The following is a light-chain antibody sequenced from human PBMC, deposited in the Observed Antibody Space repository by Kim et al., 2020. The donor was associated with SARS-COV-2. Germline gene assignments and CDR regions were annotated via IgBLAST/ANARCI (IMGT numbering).Light chain of an antibody. J-gene: IGKJ1*01. V-gene: IGKV1-8*01. CDR3: QQYYDYPWT. Sequence: AIRITQSPSSLSASTGDRVTITCRASQDIRQYLAWYQQKPGKAPKLLIYAASTLQSGVPSRFGGSGSGIDFALTISYLQSEDFATYYCQQYYDYPWTFGQGTRVEI. CDR2: AAS. CDR1: QDIRQY.